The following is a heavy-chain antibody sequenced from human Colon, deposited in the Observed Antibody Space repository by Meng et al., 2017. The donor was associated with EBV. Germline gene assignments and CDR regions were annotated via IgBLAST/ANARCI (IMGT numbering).Heavy chain of an antibody. Sequence: QVELTQSGAGLLQPSETLSRSCAVYGWSFRDYYWTWIRHPPGKGLEWIGEIDHRGNTKYKPSLKSRVTISLDTSKKQFSLKVSSVTAADSAVYHCARRGPSGNFSPWSQGALVTVSS. CDR2: IDHRGNT. V-gene: IGHV4-34*01. D-gene: IGHD3-10*01. CDR1: GWSFRDYY. J-gene: IGHJ5*02. CDR3: ARRGPSGNFSP.